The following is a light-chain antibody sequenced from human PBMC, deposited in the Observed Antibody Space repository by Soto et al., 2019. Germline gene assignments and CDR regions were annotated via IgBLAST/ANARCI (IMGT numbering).Light chain of an antibody. CDR2: QVS. J-gene: IGKJ1*01. CDR3: IQFAHFPRT. CDR1: QSLVYSDGNTY. Sequence: VLTQTPLSSPVTLGQPASISCRSSQSLVYSDGNTYLSWLQQTRGQPPRLRIYQVSNRFSGFPHRFSGTAAGTDLTLNISRVEAEDVGVYSCIQFAHFPRTFGQRRKMEIK. V-gene: IGKV2-24*01.